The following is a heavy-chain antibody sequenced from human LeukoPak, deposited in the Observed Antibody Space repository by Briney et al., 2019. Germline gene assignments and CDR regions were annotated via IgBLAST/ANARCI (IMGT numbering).Heavy chain of an antibody. J-gene: IGHJ4*02. V-gene: IGHV3-30*18. Sequence: GGSLRLSCAASGFTFSNYGMDWVRQAPGEGLEWVAVISYDGSNKYYADSVKGRFTISRDNSKNTLYLQMNSLRAEDTAVYYCAKLGYCSGGSCWGQGTLVTVSS. CDR2: ISYDGSNK. CDR3: AKLGYCSGGSC. D-gene: IGHD2-15*01. CDR1: GFTFSNYG.